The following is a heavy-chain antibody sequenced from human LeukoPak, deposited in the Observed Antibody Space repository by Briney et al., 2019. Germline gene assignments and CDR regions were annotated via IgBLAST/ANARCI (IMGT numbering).Heavy chain of an antibody. J-gene: IGHJ3*02. CDR2: IYTSGST. V-gene: IGHV4-61*02. CDR1: GGSISSGSYY. Sequence: SETLSLTCTVSGGSISSGSYYWSWIRQPAGKGLEWIGRIYTSGSTNCNPSLKSRVTISVDTSKNQFSLKLSSVTAADTAVYYCARDSNPYYYDSSGYYWSPGRAFDIWGQETMVTVSS. D-gene: IGHD3-22*01. CDR3: ARDSNPYYYDSSGYYWSPGRAFDI.